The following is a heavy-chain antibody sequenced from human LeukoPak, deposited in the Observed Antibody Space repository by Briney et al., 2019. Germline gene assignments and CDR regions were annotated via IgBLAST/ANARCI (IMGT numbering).Heavy chain of an antibody. V-gene: IGHV1-69*13. D-gene: IGHD3-22*01. Sequence: GASVKVSCKASGYTFTSYAMHWVRQAPGQGLEWMGGIIPIFGTANYAQKFQGRVTITADESTSTAYMELSSLRSEDTAVYYCASPTPAYDSSGPNPEYFQHWGQGTLVTVSS. CDR3: ASPTPAYDSSGPNPEYFQH. J-gene: IGHJ1*01. CDR2: IIPIFGTA. CDR1: GYTFTSYA.